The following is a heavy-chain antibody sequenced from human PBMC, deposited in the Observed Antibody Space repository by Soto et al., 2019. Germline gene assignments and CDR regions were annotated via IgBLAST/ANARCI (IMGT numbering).Heavy chain of an antibody. D-gene: IGHD3-3*01. CDR2: IYHSGST. CDR3: ARDRPIFGVVIISGYGMDV. J-gene: IGHJ6*02. Sequence: SETLSLTCTVSGGSISSNWWSWVRQPPGKGLEWIGEIYHSGSTNYNPSLKSRVTISVDKSKNQFSLKLSSVTAADTAVYYCARDRPIFGVVIISGYGMDVWGQGTTVTVSS. CDR1: GGSISSNW. V-gene: IGHV4-4*02.